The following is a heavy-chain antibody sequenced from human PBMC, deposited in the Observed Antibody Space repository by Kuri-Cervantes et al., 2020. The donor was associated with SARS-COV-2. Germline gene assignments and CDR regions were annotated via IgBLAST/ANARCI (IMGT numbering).Heavy chain of an antibody. Sequence: LRLSCTVSGYSISSGYYWGWIRQPAGKGLEWIGRIYTSGSTNYNPSLKSRVTISVDTSKNQFSLKLSSVTAADTAVYYCASGLGLPLDYWGQGTLVTVSS. D-gene: IGHD5-12*01. CDR2: IYTSGST. V-gene: IGHV4-61*02. J-gene: IGHJ4*02. CDR1: GYSISSGYY. CDR3: ASGLGLPLDY.